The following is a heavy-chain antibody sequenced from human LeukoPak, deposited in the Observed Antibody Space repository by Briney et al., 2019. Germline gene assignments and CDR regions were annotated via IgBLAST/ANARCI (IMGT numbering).Heavy chain of an antibody. CDR1: GFTFSSYA. J-gene: IGHJ4*02. D-gene: IGHD3-16*01. CDR2: ISYDGSNK. CDR3: ARDMSDYAGHGQSGPFDY. Sequence: GRSLRLSCAASGFTFSSYAMHWVRQAPGKGLEWGAVISYDGSNKYYADSVKGRFTISRDNSKNTLYLQMNSLRAEDTAVYYCARDMSDYAGHGQSGPFDYWGQGTLVTVSS. V-gene: IGHV3-30*01.